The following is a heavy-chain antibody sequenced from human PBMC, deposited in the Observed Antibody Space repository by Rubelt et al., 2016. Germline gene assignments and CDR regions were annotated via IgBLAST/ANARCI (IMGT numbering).Heavy chain of an antibody. CDR2: INPNSGGT. CDR1: GYTFTGYY. CDR3: AREGDYYYGMDV. V-gene: IGHV1-2*06. Sequence: QVQLVQSGAEVKKPGASVKVSCKASGYTFTGYYMHWVRQAPGQGLEWMGRINPNSGGTNYAQKFKGRVTMNRDTSISTAYMELSRLGADDTAVYYCAREGDYYYGMDVWGQGTTVTVSS. J-gene: IGHJ6*02. D-gene: IGHD3-16*01.